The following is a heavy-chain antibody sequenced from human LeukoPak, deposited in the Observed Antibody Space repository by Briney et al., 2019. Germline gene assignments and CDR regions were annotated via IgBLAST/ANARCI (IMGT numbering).Heavy chain of an antibody. CDR2: IWYDGSNE. CDR1: GFSFGTYS. Sequence: PGGSLRLSCAASGFSFGTYSMHWARQVPGKGLEWVAVIWYDGSNEDYADSVKGRFTISRDNSKNTLYLQMNSLRAEDTAVYYCAKGWYSSSWWAFDYWGQGTLVTVSS. V-gene: IGHV3-33*06. CDR3: AKGWYSSSWWAFDY. J-gene: IGHJ4*02. D-gene: IGHD6-13*01.